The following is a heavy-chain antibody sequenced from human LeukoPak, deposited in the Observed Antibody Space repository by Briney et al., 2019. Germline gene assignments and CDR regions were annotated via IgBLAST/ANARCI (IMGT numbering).Heavy chain of an antibody. V-gene: IGHV1-69*13. Sequence: AVQDSLKSTRGTFSSYPISWVRQAPAQGVEWMGGIIPIFGTANYAQKFRGSATNTADESTSTAYIDVSSLRSENTALYYCARTVHGYGVQYYFGYWGQGTLVSVS. CDR2: IIPIFGTA. J-gene: IGHJ4*02. CDR3: ARTVHGYGVQYYFGY. D-gene: IGHD5-18*01. CDR1: RGTFSSYP.